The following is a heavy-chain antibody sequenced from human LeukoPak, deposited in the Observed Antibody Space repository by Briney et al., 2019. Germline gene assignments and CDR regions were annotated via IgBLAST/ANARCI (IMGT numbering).Heavy chain of an antibody. Sequence: SETLSLTCTVSGGSISSGSYYWSWIRQPAGKGLEWIGRIYTSGSTNYNPSLKSRVTISVDTSKNQFSPKLSSVTAADTAVYYCARTDGTIGGYFDYWGQGTLVTVSS. D-gene: IGHD1-7*01. V-gene: IGHV4-61*02. CDR1: GGSISSGSYY. CDR2: IYTSGST. CDR3: ARTDGTIGGYFDY. J-gene: IGHJ4*02.